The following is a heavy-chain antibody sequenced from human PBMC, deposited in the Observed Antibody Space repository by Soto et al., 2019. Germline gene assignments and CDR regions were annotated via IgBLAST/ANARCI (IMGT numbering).Heavy chain of an antibody. D-gene: IGHD5-18*01. CDR1: GYTFTGYY. V-gene: IGHV1-2*02. Sequence: QVQLVQSGAEVKKPGASVKVSCKASGYTFTGYYMHWVRQAPGQGLEWMGWINPNSGGTNYAQKFQGRVTMTRDTSISTAYMELSRLRSDDTALYYCVRDQGYSYGYGRDYYYYYGMDVWGQVTTVTVSS. CDR2: INPNSGGT. J-gene: IGHJ6*02. CDR3: VRDQGYSYGYGRDYYYYYGMDV.